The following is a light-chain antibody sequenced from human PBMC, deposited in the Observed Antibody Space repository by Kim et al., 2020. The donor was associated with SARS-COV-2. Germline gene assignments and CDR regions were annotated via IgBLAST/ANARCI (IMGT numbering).Light chain of an antibody. CDR1: QDIRND. CDR3: LQHNNYPIT. CDR2: GAS. Sequence: ASVGDRVTIPCRASQDIRNDLGWYQQNPGRAPKRLIYGASSLQSGVPSRFSGSGSGTEFTLTISSLQPEDFATYFCLQHNNYPITFGQGTRLELK. J-gene: IGKJ5*01. V-gene: IGKV1-17*01.